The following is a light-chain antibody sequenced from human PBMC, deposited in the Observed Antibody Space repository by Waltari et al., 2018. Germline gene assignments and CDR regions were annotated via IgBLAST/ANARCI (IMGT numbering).Light chain of an antibody. Sequence: QSALTQPASVSGSPGQSITISCTGTNTDVGAYNYVSWFQQHPGKAPKLILYEVSNWPSGVSNRFSGSKSGNTASLTISGLQAEDEADYYCNSYTSSSSLDGSVVFGGGTKVTVL. J-gene: IGLJ2*01. CDR3: NSYTSSSSLDGSVV. V-gene: IGLV2-14*01. CDR1: NTDVGAYNY. CDR2: EVS.